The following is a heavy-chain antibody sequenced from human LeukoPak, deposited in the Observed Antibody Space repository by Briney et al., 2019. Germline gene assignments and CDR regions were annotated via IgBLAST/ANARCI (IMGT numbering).Heavy chain of an antibody. Sequence: GGSLRLSCAASGFTFSSYELNWVRQAPGKGLEWVSYISDIGTTQHYADSVKGRFTISRDNAKNSLYLQMNSLRAEDTAVYYCARDKSAARGYYFDYWGQGTLVTVSS. CDR1: GFTFSSYE. CDR3: ARDKSAARGYYFDY. J-gene: IGHJ4*02. V-gene: IGHV3-48*03. D-gene: IGHD6-6*01. CDR2: ISDIGTTQ.